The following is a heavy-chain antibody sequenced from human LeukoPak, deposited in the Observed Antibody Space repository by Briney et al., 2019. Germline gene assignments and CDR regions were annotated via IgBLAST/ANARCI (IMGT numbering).Heavy chain of an antibody. J-gene: IGHJ4*02. D-gene: IGHD3-16*01. V-gene: IGHV3-23*01. CDR2: ISGGAENT. Sequence: GGSLRLSCVASGFTFGSFGMSWVRQAPGKGPEWVSTISGGAENTHYADSVKGRFTISRDNSKDMLWLQMNSLRAEDAAVYYCARDVGDVMFDYWGRGTLVTVSS. CDR1: GFTFGSFG. CDR3: ARDVGDVMFDY.